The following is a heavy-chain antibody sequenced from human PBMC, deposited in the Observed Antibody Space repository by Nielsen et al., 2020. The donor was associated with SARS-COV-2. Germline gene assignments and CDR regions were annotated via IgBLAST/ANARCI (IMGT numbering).Heavy chain of an antibody. J-gene: IGHJ5*02. CDR2: INPNSGGT. CDR3: ARDLVEPFGGP. D-gene: IGHD1-14*01. V-gene: IGHV1-2*02. CDR1: GYTFTGYY. Sequence: ASVKVSCKASGYTFTGYYMHWVRQAPGQGLEWMGWINPNSGGTSYAQKFQGRVTMTRDTSISTAYMELSRLRSDDTAVYYCARDLVEPFGGPWGQGTLVTVSS.